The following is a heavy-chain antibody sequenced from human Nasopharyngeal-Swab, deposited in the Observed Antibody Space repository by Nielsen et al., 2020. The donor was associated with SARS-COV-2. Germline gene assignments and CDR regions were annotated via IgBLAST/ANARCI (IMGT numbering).Heavy chain of an antibody. J-gene: IGHJ4*02. V-gene: IGHV4-39*01. Sequence: SETLSLTCTVSGGSISSSSYYWGWIRQPPGKGLEWIGSIYYSGSTYYNPSLKSRVTTSVDTSKNQFSLKLSSVTAADTAVYYCARPKYSGYDDEFGAYFDYWGQGTLVTVSS. CDR3: ARPKYSGYDDEFGAYFDY. CDR1: GGSISSSSYY. D-gene: IGHD5-12*01. CDR2: IYYSGST.